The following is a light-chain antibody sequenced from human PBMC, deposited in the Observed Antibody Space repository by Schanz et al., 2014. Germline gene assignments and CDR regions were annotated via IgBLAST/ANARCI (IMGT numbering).Light chain of an antibody. CDR3: QQRTSWPLT. V-gene: IGKV3-11*01. Sequence: EIVLTQSPATLSLSPGERATLSCRASQSVTSWLAWYQQKPGQAPRLLIYDASNRATGIPARFSGSGSGADVTLTLSSLEPEDFAVYYCQQRTSWPLTFGAGTKVEIK. J-gene: IGKJ4*01. CDR1: QSVTSW. CDR2: DAS.